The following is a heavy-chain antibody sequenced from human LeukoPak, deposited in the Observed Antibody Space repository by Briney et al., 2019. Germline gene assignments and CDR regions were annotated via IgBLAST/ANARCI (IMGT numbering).Heavy chain of an antibody. CDR3: AKEGNDGYSYGSAFDI. V-gene: IGHV3-30*18. CDR2: ISYDGSNK. Sequence: GGSLRLSCAASGFTFSSYGMHWVRQAPGNGLEWVAVISYDGSNKYYADSVKGRFTISRDNSKNTLYLQMNSLRAEDTAVYYCAKEGNDGYSYGSAFDIWGQGTMVTVSS. D-gene: IGHD5-18*01. CDR1: GFTFSSYG. J-gene: IGHJ3*02.